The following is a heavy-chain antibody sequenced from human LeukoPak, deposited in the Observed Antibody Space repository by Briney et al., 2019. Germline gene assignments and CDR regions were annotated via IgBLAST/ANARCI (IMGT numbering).Heavy chain of an antibody. D-gene: IGHD3-3*01. CDR2: VYSSGNT. V-gene: IGHV4-4*07. J-gene: IGHJ4*02. CDR1: GGSISSSNW. Sequence: SGTLSLTCAVSGGSISSSNWWSWIRQAAGKRLEWIGRVYSSGNTNYDPSLKSRITISVDSSQNQFSLKLSSVTAADTAVYYCARGVTVFGVVGGGYFDYWGQGALVTVSS. CDR3: ARGVTVFGVVGGGYFDY.